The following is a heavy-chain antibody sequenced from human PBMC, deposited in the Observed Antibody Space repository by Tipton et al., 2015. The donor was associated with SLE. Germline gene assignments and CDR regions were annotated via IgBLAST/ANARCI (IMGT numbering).Heavy chain of an antibody. CDR3: AAATSSRGWFDP. Sequence: QSGPEVKKPGASVRLSCKASGYTFSDFYMHWVRQAPGQGLEWMGWINPKTGGTYYAQSFQGRVTLTRDTSTSTVYMELSSLRSEDTAVYYCAAATSSRGWFDPWGQGTLVTVSS. V-gene: IGHV1-2*02. J-gene: IGHJ5*02. CDR2: INPKTGGT. D-gene: IGHD6-25*01. CDR1: GYTFSDFY.